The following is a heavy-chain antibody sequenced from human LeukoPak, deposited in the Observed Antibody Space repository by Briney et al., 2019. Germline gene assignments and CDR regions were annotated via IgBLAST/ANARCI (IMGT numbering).Heavy chain of an antibody. J-gene: IGHJ3*02. CDR1: GGSLSSGGYY. CDR2: IYYSGST. V-gene: IGHV4-31*03. D-gene: IGHD6-6*01. Sequence: PSETLSLTCTVSGGSLSSGGYYWRWIRQHPGKGLEWIGYIYYSGSTYYNPSLKSRVTISVDTSKNQFSLKLSSVTAADTAVYYCARVEYSSSSVDIWGQGTMVTVSS. CDR3: ARVEYSSSSVDI.